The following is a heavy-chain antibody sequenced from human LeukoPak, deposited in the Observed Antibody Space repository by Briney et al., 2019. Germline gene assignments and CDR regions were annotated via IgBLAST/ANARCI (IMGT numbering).Heavy chain of an antibody. D-gene: IGHD5-12*01. J-gene: IGHJ4*02. V-gene: IGHV3-33*06. CDR2: IWYEERTK. CDR3: AKEGIYLKSSLED. CDR1: GFTFSSYG. Sequence: GGSLRLSCAASGFTFSSYGMHWVRQAPGNGLEWVATIWYEERTKYYIDSVKGRFTISRDNSKNTFYLQMNRVRVDDTAIYYCAKEGIYLKSSLEDWGQGTVVTVFS.